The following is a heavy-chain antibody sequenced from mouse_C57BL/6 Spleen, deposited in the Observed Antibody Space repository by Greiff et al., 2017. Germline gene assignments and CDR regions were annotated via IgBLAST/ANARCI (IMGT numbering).Heavy chain of an antibody. V-gene: IGHV5-9-1*02. CDR2: ISSGGAYI. CDR1: GFTFSSYA. D-gene: IGHD2-1*01. J-gene: IGHJ2*01. CDR3: TREGNCGFDY. Sequence: EVMLVESGEGLVKPGGSLKLSCAASGFTFSSYAMSWVRQTPEKRLEWVAYISSGGAYIYYADTVKGRFTISRDNARNTLYLQMSSLKSEDTAMYYCTREGNCGFDYWGQGTTLTVSS.